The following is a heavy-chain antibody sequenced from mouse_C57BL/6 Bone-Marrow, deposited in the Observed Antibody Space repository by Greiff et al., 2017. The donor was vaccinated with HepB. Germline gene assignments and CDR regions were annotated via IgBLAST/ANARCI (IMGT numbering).Heavy chain of an antibody. CDR2: IWTGGGT. J-gene: IGHJ4*01. V-gene: IGHV2-9-1*01. Sequence: QVQLKQSGPGLVAPSQSLSITCTVSGFSLTSYAISWVRQPPGKGLEWLGVIWTGGGTNYNSALKSRLSISKDNSKSQVFLKMNSLQTDDTARYYCAREDDYDGDYYAMDYWGQGTSVTVSS. D-gene: IGHD2-4*01. CDR3: AREDDYDGDYYAMDY. CDR1: GFSLTSYA.